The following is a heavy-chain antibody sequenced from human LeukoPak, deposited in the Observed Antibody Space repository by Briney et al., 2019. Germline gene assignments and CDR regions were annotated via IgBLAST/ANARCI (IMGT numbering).Heavy chain of an antibody. CDR3: ARAATLAGPFDY. Sequence: GGSLRLSCAASGFIVSSNYMSWVRQAPGKGLEWVSTIYSGGSTYYAASVKGRFTISRDNSQNKLYLQMNSLRAEDTAVYYCARAATLAGPFDYWGQGTLVTVSA. CDR1: GFIVSSNY. J-gene: IGHJ4*02. D-gene: IGHD6-13*01. CDR2: IYSGGST. V-gene: IGHV3-53*01.